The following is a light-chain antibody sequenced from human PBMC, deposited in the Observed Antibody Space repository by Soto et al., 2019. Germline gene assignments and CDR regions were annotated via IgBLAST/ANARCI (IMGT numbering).Light chain of an antibody. CDR3: GADHGSGSNFVVV. CDR1: SGYSNYK. J-gene: IGLJ2*01. Sequence: QPVLTQPPSASASLGASVILTCTLSSGYSNYKVDWYQQRPGKGPRFVMRVGTGGIVGSKGDGIPDRFSVLGSGLNRYLTIKNIQEEDESDYHCGADHGSGSNFVVVFGGGTKVTVL. V-gene: IGLV9-49*01. CDR2: VGTGGIVG.